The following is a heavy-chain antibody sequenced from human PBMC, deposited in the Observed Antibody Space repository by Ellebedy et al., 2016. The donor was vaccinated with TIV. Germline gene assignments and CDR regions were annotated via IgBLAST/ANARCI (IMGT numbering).Heavy chain of an antibody. Sequence: GESLKISCAASGFSFGIYSMFWVRQAPGKGLEWVSYITGSSSNIYYADSVKGRFTISRDNAKNSLYLQMNSLRAEDTAVYYCASTPVLFGPSGWEDYWGQGTLVTVSS. J-gene: IGHJ4*02. CDR3: ASTPVLFGPSGWEDY. V-gene: IGHV3-21*05. D-gene: IGHD6-19*01. CDR1: GFSFGIYS. CDR2: ITGSSSNI.